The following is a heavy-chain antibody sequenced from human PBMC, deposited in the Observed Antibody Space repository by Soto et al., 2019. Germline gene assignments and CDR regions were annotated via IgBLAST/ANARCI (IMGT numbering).Heavy chain of an antibody. CDR2: IYYSGST. J-gene: IGHJ4*02. V-gene: IGHV4-39*01. D-gene: IGHD3-9*01. Sequence: PSETLSLTCTVSGGSISSSSYYWGWIRQPPGKGLEWIGSIYYSGSTYYNPSLKSRVTISVDTSKNQFSLKLSSVTAADTAVYYCARHSAADWLLFSEFDYWGQGTLVTVSS. CDR3: ARHSAADWLLFSEFDY. CDR1: GGSISSSSYY.